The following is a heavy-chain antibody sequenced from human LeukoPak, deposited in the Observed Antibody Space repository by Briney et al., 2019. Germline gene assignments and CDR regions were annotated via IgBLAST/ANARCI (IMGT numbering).Heavy chain of an antibody. Sequence: GGSLRLSCAASGFTFDDYAMHWVRQAPGKGLEWVSGISWNSGSIGYADSVKGRFTISRDNAKNSLYLQMNSLRAEDTALYYCAKQGSRGDKWFGELLTHYGMDVWGQGTTVTVSS. J-gene: IGHJ6*02. CDR2: ISWNSGSI. D-gene: IGHD3-10*01. V-gene: IGHV3-9*01. CDR1: GFTFDDYA. CDR3: AKQGSRGDKWFGELLTHYGMDV.